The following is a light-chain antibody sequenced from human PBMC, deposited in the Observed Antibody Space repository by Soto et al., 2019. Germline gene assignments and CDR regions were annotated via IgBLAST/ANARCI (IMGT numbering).Light chain of an antibody. Sequence: QTVVTQPPSASGTPGQSVTISCYGSSSNIGSNIVNWYQHLPGAAPKLLIYNDNQQPSGVPDRFSGSKSGTSASLAIRGLQSEDEADYYCAAWDDSLDGVLFGGGTKLTVL. J-gene: IGLJ2*01. CDR1: SSNIGSNI. V-gene: IGLV1-44*01. CDR2: NDN. CDR3: AAWDDSLDGVL.